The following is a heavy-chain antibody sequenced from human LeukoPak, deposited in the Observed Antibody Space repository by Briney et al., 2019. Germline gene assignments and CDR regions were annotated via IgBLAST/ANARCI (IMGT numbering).Heavy chain of an antibody. CDR2: ISSSSSYI. CDR1: GFTFSSYS. CDR3: ARGPTLSATLYFDY. J-gene: IGHJ4*02. V-gene: IGHV3-21*01. Sequence: GGSLRLSCAASGFTFSSYSMNWVRQAPGKGLEWVSSISSSSSYIYYADSVKGRFTISRDNAKNSLYLQMNSLRAEDTAVYYCARGPTLSATLYFDYWGQGTLVTVSS. D-gene: IGHD5-24*01.